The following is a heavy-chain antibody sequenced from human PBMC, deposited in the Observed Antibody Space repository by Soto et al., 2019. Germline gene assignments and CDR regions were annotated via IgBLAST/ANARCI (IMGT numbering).Heavy chain of an antibody. CDR1: GFTFSNCA. J-gene: IGHJ4*02. V-gene: IGHV3-23*01. Sequence: EVQVWESGGGLVQPGGSLRLSCEASGFTFSNCAMSWVRQAPGKGLEWVSGISGTGRGTFYADSVNDRFTISRDNSKNIVYLQMNSLRAEDTAVYYCAKGNTSGWYFFDYWGQGTLVTVSS. D-gene: IGHD6-19*01. CDR3: AKGNTSGWYFFDY. CDR2: ISGTGRGT.